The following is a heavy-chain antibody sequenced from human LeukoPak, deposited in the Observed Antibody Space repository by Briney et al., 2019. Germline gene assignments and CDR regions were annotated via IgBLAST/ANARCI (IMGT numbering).Heavy chain of an antibody. Sequence: LGESLKISCKGSGYSFTSYWIGWVRPMPGKGLEWMGIINPGDSDTRYSPSFQGQVTISADKSISTAYLQWSSLKASDTAMYYCARLPYYYDSSGYSPLDYWGQGTLVTVSS. CDR2: INPGDSDT. D-gene: IGHD3-22*01. J-gene: IGHJ4*02. V-gene: IGHV5-51*01. CDR1: GYSFTSYW. CDR3: ARLPYYYDSSGYSPLDY.